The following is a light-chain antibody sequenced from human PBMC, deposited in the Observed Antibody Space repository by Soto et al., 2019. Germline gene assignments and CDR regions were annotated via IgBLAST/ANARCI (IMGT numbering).Light chain of an antibody. V-gene: IGLV2-14*01. CDR3: GSYATSDTSV. CDR2: EVR. Sequence: QSVLIQPASVSGSPGQSITISCTGTASDVGAYNYVSWYQHHPDKAPKLMIYEVRNRPSGVSNRFSGSKSVNTASLTISGLQPEDEADYYCGSYATSDTSVFGTGTKVTVL. CDR1: ASDVGAYNY. J-gene: IGLJ1*01.